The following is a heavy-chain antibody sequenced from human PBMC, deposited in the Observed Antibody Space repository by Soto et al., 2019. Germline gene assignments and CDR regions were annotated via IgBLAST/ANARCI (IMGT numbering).Heavy chain of an antibody. CDR2: ISGGGTT. CDR3: AKYWAQLALDGLDY. CDR1: GFIFRDYH. Sequence: GGSLRLSCEASGFIFRDYHMGWVRQAPGKGLQWISAISGGGTTYYADSLKGRFSISRDNSKNTVFLQVTRVTADDTAVYFCAKYWAQLALDGLDYWGQGVLVTVS. D-gene: IGHD6-13*01. V-gene: IGHV3-23*01. J-gene: IGHJ4*02.